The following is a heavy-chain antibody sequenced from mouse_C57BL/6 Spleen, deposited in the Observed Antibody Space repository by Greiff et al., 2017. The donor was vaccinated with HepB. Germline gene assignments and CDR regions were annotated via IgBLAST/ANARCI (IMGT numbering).Heavy chain of an antibody. CDR3: ARGLLRPWYFDV. J-gene: IGHJ1*03. CDR2: IYPGSGST. CDR1: GYTFTSYW. V-gene: IGHV1-55*01. Sequence: VQLQQPGAELVKPGASVKMSCKASGYTFTSYWITWVKQRPGQGLEWIGDIYPGSGSTNYNEKFKSKATLTVDTSSSTAYMQLSSLTSEDSAVYYCARGLLRPWYFDVWGTGTTVTVSS. D-gene: IGHD1-2*01.